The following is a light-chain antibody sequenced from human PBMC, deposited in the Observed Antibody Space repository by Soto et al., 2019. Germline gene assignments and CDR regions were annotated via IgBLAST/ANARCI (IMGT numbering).Light chain of an antibody. V-gene: IGKV1-5*03. CDR3: LQYSSHSWT. J-gene: IGKJ1*01. Sequence: DIQMTQSPSTLSASVGDRVTITCGASQDINRWLAWHQQKPGTAPKLLIYKATILQSGVSSRFSGSGSGTELTLTISRLQPDDVATYYCLQYSSHSWTFGQGTKVDIK. CDR2: KAT. CDR1: QDINRW.